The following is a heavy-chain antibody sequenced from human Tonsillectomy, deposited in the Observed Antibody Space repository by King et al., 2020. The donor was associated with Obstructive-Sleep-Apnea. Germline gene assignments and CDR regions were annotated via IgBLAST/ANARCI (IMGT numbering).Heavy chain of an antibody. CDR2: IRFDGSDK. CDR1: GFTFSKYG. CDR3: GTEGDQGYCRSASGFSGPPPVY. D-gene: IGHD2-15*01. Sequence: VQLVESGGGVVQPGGSLRLSCAASGFTFSKYGMHWVRHVPGKGLEWVAFIRFDGSDKYYADSVKGRFTISRDNSENTLYLQMNSLIADDTALFYWGTEGDQGYCRSASGFSGPPPVYWGQGRLVTVSS. V-gene: IGHV3-30*02. J-gene: IGHJ4*02.